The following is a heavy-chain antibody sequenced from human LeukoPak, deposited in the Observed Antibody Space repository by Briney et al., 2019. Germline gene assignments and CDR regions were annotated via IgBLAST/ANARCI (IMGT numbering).Heavy chain of an antibody. CDR3: ARTYSGSYLWSYFDY. Sequence: GGSLRLSCAASGFTFSSYSMNWVRQAPGKGLEWVSSISSSYIYYADSVKGRLTTSRDNAKNSLYLQMNSLRAEDTAVYYCARTYSGSYLWSYFDYWGQGTLVTVSS. J-gene: IGHJ4*02. V-gene: IGHV3-21*01. CDR1: GFTFSSYS. CDR2: ISSSYI. D-gene: IGHD1-26*01.